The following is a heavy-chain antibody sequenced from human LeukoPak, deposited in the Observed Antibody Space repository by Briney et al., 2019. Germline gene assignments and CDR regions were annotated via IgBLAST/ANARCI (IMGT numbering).Heavy chain of an antibody. CDR2: INPNSGGT. CDR1: GYTFTSYD. V-gene: IGHV1-2*02. D-gene: IGHD6-13*01. CDR3: ATSPSSQDY. Sequence: ASVKVSCKASGYTFTSYDINWVRQAPGQGLEWMGWINPNSGGTNYAQKFQGRVTMTRDTSISTAYMELSRLRSDDTAVYYCATSPSSQDYWGQGTLVTVSS. J-gene: IGHJ4*02.